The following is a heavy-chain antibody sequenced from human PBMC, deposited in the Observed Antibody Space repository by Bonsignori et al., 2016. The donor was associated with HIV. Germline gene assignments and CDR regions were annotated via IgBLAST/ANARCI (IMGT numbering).Heavy chain of an antibody. CDR2: ISHDGVNK. CDR3: AREGANYDAFDI. D-gene: IGHD4/OR15-4a*01. CDR1: GFTFSSHA. Sequence: QVQLVESGGGVVQPGGSLRLSCAASGFTFSSHAMNWVRQAPGKGLEWLGLISHDGVNKYYADSAKGRFTISRDNSKNTLYLQVNSLRAEDTSVYYCAREGANYDAFDIWGQGT. J-gene: IGHJ3*02. V-gene: IGHV3-30*01.